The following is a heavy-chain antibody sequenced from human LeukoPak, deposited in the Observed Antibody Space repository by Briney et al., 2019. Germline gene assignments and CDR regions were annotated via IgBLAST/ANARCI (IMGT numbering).Heavy chain of an antibody. V-gene: IGHV4-59*12. Sequence: SETLSLTCTVSGGSISTYYWSWIRQPPGEGLEWTGYISYSGNTNYNPSLKSRVTISVHTSKNQFSLNMSSVTAADTAVYYCAKGYCSGGSCYSAFDIWGQGTMVTVSS. CDR1: GGSISTYY. D-gene: IGHD2-15*01. CDR2: ISYSGNT. CDR3: AKGYCSGGSCYSAFDI. J-gene: IGHJ3*02.